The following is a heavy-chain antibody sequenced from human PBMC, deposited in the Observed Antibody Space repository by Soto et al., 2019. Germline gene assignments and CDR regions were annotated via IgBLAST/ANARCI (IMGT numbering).Heavy chain of an antibody. CDR3: ARVVGGYYYGMDV. CDR1: GGSISSSNW. D-gene: IGHD2-2*01. V-gene: IGHV4-4*02. CDR2: IDHSGST. Sequence: QVQLQESGPGLVKPSGTLSLTCAVSGGSISSSNWWSWVRQPPGKGLEWIGEIDHSGSTNYNPSLKSRVTISVDKPKNQFSLKLSSVTAADTAVYYCARVVGGYYYGMDVWGQGTTVTVSS. J-gene: IGHJ6*02.